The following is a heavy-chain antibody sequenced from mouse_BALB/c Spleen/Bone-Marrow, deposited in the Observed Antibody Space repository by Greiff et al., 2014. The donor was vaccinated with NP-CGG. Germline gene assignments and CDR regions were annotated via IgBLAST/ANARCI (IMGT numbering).Heavy chain of an antibody. D-gene: IGHD3-3*01. V-gene: IGHV1-9*01. J-gene: IGHJ1*01. CDR1: GYTFSSYW. CDR2: ILPGSGST. CDR3: ARGGGRGGYWYFDV. Sequence: QVQLQQSGAELMKPGASVKISCKATGYTFSSYWIEWVKQRPGHGLEWIGEILPGSGSTNYNEKFKGKATFTADTSSNTAYMQLSSLTSEDSAVYYCARGGGRGGYWYFDVWGAGTTVTVSS.